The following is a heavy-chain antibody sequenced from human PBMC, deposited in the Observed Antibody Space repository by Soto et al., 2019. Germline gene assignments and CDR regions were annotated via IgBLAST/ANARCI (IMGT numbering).Heavy chain of an antibody. CDR2: IDPSDSYT. Sequence: GESLKISCKGSGYSFTSYWISWVRQMPGKGLEWMGRIDPSDSYTNYSPSFQGHVTISADKSISTTYLQWSSLKASDTAMYYCAAPKQLSMGYYYGMDVWGQGTTVTVSS. D-gene: IGHD2-2*01. V-gene: IGHV5-10-1*01. CDR3: AAPKQLSMGYYYGMDV. J-gene: IGHJ6*02. CDR1: GYSFTSYW.